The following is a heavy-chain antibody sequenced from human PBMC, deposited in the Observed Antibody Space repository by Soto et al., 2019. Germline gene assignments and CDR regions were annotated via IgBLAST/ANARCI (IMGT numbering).Heavy chain of an antibody. V-gene: IGHV3-7*03. CDR2: IKQDGGEK. J-gene: IGHJ6*02. CDR1: GFTFSSYW. CDR3: ASGSSSPTGYYYYYGMDV. D-gene: IGHD6-6*01. Sequence: LRLSCAASGFTFSSYWMSWVRQAPGKGLEWVANIKQDGGEKYYVDSVKGRFTISRDNAKNSLYLQMNSLRAEDTAVYYCASGSSSPTGYYYYYGMDVWGQGTTVTVSS.